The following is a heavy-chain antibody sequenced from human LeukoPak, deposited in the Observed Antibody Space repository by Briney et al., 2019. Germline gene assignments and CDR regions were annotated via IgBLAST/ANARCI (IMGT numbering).Heavy chain of an antibody. Sequence: PGGSLRLSCAASGFTFSDYAMHWVRHAPGKGLEWVPLIRWDGGSTYYADSVKGRFTISRDNSKNSLYLQMNSLTPEDSALYYCARATSSAWYYFDYWGQGTLVIVSS. J-gene: IGHJ4*02. CDR3: ARATSSAWYYFDY. CDR2: IRWDGGST. CDR1: GFTFSDYA. V-gene: IGHV3-43D*03. D-gene: IGHD6-19*01.